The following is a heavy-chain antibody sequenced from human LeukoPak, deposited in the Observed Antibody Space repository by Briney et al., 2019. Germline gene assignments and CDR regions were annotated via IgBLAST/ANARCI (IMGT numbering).Heavy chain of an antibody. V-gene: IGHV3-11*01. D-gene: IGHD1-26*01. Sequence: PGGSLRLSCAASGFTFSDYYMSWIRQAPGKGLEWGSYISSSGSTIYYADSVKGRFTISRDKAKNSLYLQMNSLRAEDTAVYYCARPKGTRRIVGAITWGQGTLVTVSS. CDR2: ISSSGSTI. J-gene: IGHJ4*02. CDR1: GFTFSDYY. CDR3: ARPKGTRRIVGAIT.